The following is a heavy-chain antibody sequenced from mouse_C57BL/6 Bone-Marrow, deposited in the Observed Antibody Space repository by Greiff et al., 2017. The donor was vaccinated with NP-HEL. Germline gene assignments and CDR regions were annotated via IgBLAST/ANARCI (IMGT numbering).Heavy chain of an antibody. Sequence: QVQLQQSGAELARPGASVKLSCKASGYTFTSYGISWVKQRTGQGLEWIGEVYPRSGNTYYNEKFKGKATLTADKSSSTAYMELRSLTSEDSAVYFCAGGGTTSYYDAMDYWGQGTTVTVAS. CDR1: GYTFTSYG. J-gene: IGHJ4*01. CDR2: VYPRSGNT. D-gene: IGHD1-1*01. V-gene: IGHV1-81*01. CDR3: AGGGTTSYYDAMDY.